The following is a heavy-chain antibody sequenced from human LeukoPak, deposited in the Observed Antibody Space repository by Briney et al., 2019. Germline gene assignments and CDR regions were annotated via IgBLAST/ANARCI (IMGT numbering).Heavy chain of an antibody. CDR1: GYSFTSYW. V-gene: IGHV5-51*01. J-gene: IGHJ4*02. Sequence: GESLKISCKGSGYSFTSYWIGWVCQMPGKGLEWMGIIYPGDSDTRYSPSFQGQVTISADKSISTAYLQWSSLKASDTAMYYCARHRGPTQLLWFGEPGAYWGQGTLVTVSS. CDR3: ARHRGPTQLLWFGEPGAY. CDR2: IYPGDSDT. D-gene: IGHD3-10*01.